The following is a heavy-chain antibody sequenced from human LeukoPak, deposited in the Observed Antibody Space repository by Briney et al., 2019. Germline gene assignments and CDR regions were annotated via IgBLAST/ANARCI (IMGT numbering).Heavy chain of an antibody. V-gene: IGHV4-34*01. J-gene: IGHJ4*02. Sequence: SETLSLACAVYGGSFSGYYWSWIRQPPGKGLEWIGEISHSGSTNYNPSLKSRVTISVDTSKNQFSLKLSSVTAADTAVYYCARGGAISPKKAYDYWGQGTLVTVSS. CDR1: GGSFSGYY. CDR2: ISHSGST. D-gene: IGHD2-2*02. CDR3: ARGGAISPKKAYDY.